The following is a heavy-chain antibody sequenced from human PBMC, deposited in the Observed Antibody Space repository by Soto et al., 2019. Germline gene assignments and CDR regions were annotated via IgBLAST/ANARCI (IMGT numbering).Heavy chain of an antibody. J-gene: IGHJ6*02. Sequence: PSVKVSCKASGYTFTGYYMHWVRQAPGQGLEWMGWINPNSGGTNYAQKFQGWVTMARDTSISTAYMELSRLRSDDTAVYYCARELGAAGHGHYYYGMDVWGQGTTVTVSS. CDR3: ARELGAAGHGHYYYGMDV. CDR1: GYTFTGYY. V-gene: IGHV1-2*04. CDR2: INPNSGGT. D-gene: IGHD6-13*01.